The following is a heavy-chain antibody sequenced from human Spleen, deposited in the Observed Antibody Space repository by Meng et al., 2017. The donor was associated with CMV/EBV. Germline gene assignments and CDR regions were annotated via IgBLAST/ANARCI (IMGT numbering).Heavy chain of an antibody. J-gene: IGHJ4*02. CDR2: IYHSGST. V-gene: IGHV4-39*07. CDR3: ARGPGNFDY. Sequence: SETLSLTCTVSGGSISSNNYCWGWIRRPPGKGLEWIGSIYHSGSTHYNPSLRSRVTISVDTSRNQFSLKLSSVTAADTAVYYCARGPGNFDYWGQGTLVTVSS. CDR1: GGSISSNNYC. D-gene: IGHD3-10*01.